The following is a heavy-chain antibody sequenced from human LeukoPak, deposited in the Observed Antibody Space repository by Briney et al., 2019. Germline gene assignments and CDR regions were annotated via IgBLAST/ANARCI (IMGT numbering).Heavy chain of an antibody. CDR2: ISSSSSTI. CDR3: ARVKNGYGDAFDI. CDR1: GFTFSSYS. Sequence: GGSLRLSFAASGFTFSSYSMNWVRQAPGKGLEWVSYISSSSSTIYHADSVKGRFTISRDNAKNSLYLQMNSLRAEDTAVYYCARVKNGYGDAFDIWGQGTMVTVSS. V-gene: IGHV3-48*04. J-gene: IGHJ3*02. D-gene: IGHD5-18*01.